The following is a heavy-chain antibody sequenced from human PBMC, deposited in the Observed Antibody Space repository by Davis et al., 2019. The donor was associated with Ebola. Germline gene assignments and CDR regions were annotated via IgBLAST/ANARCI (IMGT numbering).Heavy chain of an antibody. CDR2: ISYDGSNK. J-gene: IGHJ4*02. CDR1: GFTFSSYA. CDR3: ARDLGSYSLRGGY. D-gene: IGHD1-26*01. Sequence: GESLKISCAASGFTFSSYAMHWVRQAPGKGLEWVAVISYDGSNKYYADSVKGRFTISRDNSKNTLYLQMNSLRAEDTAVYYCARDLGSYSLRGGYWGQGTLVTVSS. V-gene: IGHV3-30-3*01.